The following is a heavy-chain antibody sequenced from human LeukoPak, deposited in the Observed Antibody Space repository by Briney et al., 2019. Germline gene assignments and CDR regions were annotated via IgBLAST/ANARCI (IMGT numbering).Heavy chain of an antibody. CDR3: AKDSVPAAMHTYSFDY. V-gene: IGHV3-23*01. Sequence: PGRSLRLSCAPSRFTFSSYAMSWVRQAPGQGLEWVSAISGSGGSTYYADSVKGRFTISRDNSKNTLYLQMNSLRAEDTAVYYCAKDSVPAAMHTYSFDYWGQGTLVTVSS. D-gene: IGHD2-2*01. J-gene: IGHJ4*02. CDR1: RFTFSSYA. CDR2: ISGSGGST.